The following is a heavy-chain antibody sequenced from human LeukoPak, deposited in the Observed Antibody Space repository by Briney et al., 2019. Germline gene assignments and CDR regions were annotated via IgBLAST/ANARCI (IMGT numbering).Heavy chain of an antibody. CDR2: INPSGGST. CDR1: GYTFTSYY. CDR3: ARKKLRYFDWLLYDAFDI. D-gene: IGHD3-9*01. V-gene: IGHV1-46*01. Sequence: ASVKVSCKASGYTFTSYYMHWVRQAPGQGLEWMGIINPSGGSTSYAQKFQGRVTMTRDMSTSTAYMELRSLRSDDTAVYYCARKKLRYFDWLLYDAFDIWGQGTMVTVSS. J-gene: IGHJ3*02.